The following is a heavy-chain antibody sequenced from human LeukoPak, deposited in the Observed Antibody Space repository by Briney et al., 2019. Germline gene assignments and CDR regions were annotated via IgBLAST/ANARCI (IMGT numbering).Heavy chain of an antibody. D-gene: IGHD3-22*01. CDR3: ARGAGVYYDSSGNWFDP. J-gene: IGHJ5*02. V-gene: IGHV4-30-2*01. CDR2: IYHSGST. CDR1: GGSISSGGYS. Sequence: PSQTLSLTCAVSGGSISSGGYSWSWIRQPPGKGLEWIGYIYHSGSTYYNPSLKSRVTISVDRSKNQFSLKLSSVTAADTAVYYCARGAGVYYDSSGNWFDPWGQGTLVTVSS.